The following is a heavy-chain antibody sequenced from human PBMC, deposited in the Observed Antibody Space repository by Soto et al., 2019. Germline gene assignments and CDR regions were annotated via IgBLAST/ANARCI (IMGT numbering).Heavy chain of an antibody. CDR2: ISGSGGST. V-gene: IGHV3-23*01. CDR1: GFTFSSYA. CDR3: AKRRVVAATEGYNWFDP. J-gene: IGHJ5*02. Sequence: EVQLLESGGGLVQPGGSLRLSCAASGFTFSSYAMSGVRQAPGKVLEWVSAISGSGGSTYYADSVKGRFTISRDNSKNTLYMQMNSLRAEYTTVYYCAKRRVVAATEGYNWFDPWGQGTLVTVAS. D-gene: IGHD2-15*01.